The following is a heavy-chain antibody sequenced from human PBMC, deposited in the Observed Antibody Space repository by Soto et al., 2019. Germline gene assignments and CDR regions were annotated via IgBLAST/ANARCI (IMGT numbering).Heavy chain of an antibody. CDR2: ISAYNGNT. CDR1: GYTFTSYG. V-gene: IGHV1-18*01. Sequence: VSCKASGYTFTSYGISWVRQAPGQGLEWMGWISAYNGNTNYAQKLQARVTMTTDTSTSTAYMELRSLRSDDTAVYYCARDHRITMIVVAPYYYYGMDVWGQGTTVTVSS. D-gene: IGHD3-22*01. CDR3: ARDHRITMIVVAPYYYYGMDV. J-gene: IGHJ6*02.